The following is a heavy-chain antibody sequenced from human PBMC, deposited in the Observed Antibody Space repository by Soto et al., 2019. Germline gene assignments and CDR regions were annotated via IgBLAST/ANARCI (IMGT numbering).Heavy chain of an antibody. D-gene: IGHD2-2*01. Sequence: SETLSLTCTVSGGSISSGGYYWSWIRQHPGKGLEWIGYIYYSGSTYYNPSLKSRVTISVYTSKNQFSLKLSSVTAADTAVYYCAREQVVPATKTLRPGKNNYYYYMDVWGKGTTVTVSS. CDR3: AREQVVPATKTLRPGKNNYYYYMDV. CDR1: GGSISSGGYY. J-gene: IGHJ6*03. V-gene: IGHV4-31*03. CDR2: IYYSGST.